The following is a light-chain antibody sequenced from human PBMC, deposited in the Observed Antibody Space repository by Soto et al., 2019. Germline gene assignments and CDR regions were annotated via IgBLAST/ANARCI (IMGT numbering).Light chain of an antibody. CDR3: QQSYSTPPT. CDR1: QSISSF. V-gene: IGKV1-39*01. J-gene: IGKJ1*01. CDR2: GAS. Sequence: DIQMTQSPSSLSASVGDSVTITCRASQSISSFLNWYQHKPGKAPKVLIYGASRLQSGVPTRFSGSGSGTDYTLTISSLHPEDFATYFCQQSYSTPPTFGQGTRVEI.